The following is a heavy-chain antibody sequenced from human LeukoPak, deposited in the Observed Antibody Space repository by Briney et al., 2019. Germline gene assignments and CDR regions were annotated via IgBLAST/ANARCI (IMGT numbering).Heavy chain of an antibody. V-gene: IGHV4-59*08. CDR3: ARLESYYYYYGMDV. J-gene: IGHJ6*02. Sequence: SGTLSLTCTVSGGSISSYYWSWIRQPPGKGLEWIGYIYYSRSTNYNPSLKSRVTISVDTSKNQFSLKLSSVTAADTAVYYCARLESYYYYYGMDVWGQGTTVTASS. CDR1: GGSISSYY. CDR2: IYYSRST.